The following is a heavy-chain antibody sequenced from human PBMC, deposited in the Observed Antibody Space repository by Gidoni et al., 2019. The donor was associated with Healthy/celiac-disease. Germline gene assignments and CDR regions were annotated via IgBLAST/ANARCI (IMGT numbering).Heavy chain of an antibody. J-gene: IGHJ6*02. CDR1: GFTFSSYG. D-gene: IGHD3-9*01. Sequence: QVQLVESGGGVVQPGRSLRLSCAASGFTFSSYGMHWARQAPGKGLEWVAVIWYDGSNKYDADSVKGRFTISRDNSKNTLYLQMNSLRAEDTAVYYCARGGVYYDILTGYSQGYGMDVWGQGTTVTVSS. CDR3: ARGGVYYDILTGYSQGYGMDV. CDR2: IWYDGSNK. V-gene: IGHV3-33*08.